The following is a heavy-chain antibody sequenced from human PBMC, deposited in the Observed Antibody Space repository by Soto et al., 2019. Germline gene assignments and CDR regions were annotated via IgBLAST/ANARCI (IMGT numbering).Heavy chain of an antibody. CDR3: ATDGKAPEYSSPGFYYGMDV. D-gene: IGHD6-6*01. J-gene: IGHJ6*02. CDR1: GYTLTELS. Sequence: ASVKVSCKVSGYTLTELSMHWVRQAPGKGLEWMGGFDPEDGETIYAQKFQGRVTMTEDTSTDTAYMELSSLRSEDTAVYYCATDGKAPEYSSPGFYYGMDVWGQGTTVTVSS. CDR2: FDPEDGET. V-gene: IGHV1-24*01.